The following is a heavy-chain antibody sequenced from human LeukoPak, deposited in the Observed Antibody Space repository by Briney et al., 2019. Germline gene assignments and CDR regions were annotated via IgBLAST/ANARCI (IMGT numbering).Heavy chain of an antibody. J-gene: IGHJ5*02. Sequence: SVKVSCKASGGTFSSYAISWVRQAPGQGLEWMGRIIPILGTANYAQKFQGRVTITTDESTSTAYMELSSLRSEDTAVYYCASSVAGKGDWFDPWGQGTLVTVSS. CDR1: GGTFSSYA. CDR3: ASSVAGKGDWFDP. D-gene: IGHD6-19*01. CDR2: IIPILGTA. V-gene: IGHV1-69*11.